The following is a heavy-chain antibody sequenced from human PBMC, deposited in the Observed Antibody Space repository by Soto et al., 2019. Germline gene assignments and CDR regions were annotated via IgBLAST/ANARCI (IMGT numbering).Heavy chain of an antibody. CDR3: ARPPYGVLPGY. J-gene: IGHJ4*02. CDR2: ISSSGSTI. Sequence: EVQLVESGGGLVQPGGSLRLSCAASGCTFSSYEINWVRHAPAKGLEWVSYISSSGSTIYYADSVKGRFTISRDNAKNSLYLQMNSLRAEDTAVYYCARPPYGVLPGYWGQGTLVTVSS. CDR1: GCTFSSYE. D-gene: IGHD3-9*01. V-gene: IGHV3-48*03.